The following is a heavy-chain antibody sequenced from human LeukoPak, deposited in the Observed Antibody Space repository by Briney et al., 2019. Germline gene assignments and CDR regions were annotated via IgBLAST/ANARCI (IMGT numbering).Heavy chain of an antibody. J-gene: IGHJ4*02. CDR3: ARAGYSSSWKGKYYFDY. CDR1: GFTFSDYY. D-gene: IGHD6-13*01. Sequence: GGSLRLSCASSGFTFSDYYMSWIRQSPGKGLEWISYISSSSSYTNDADSFKGRFTISRENAKNSLSLQMNSLRDEDTAVYYCARAGYSSSWKGKYYFDYWGQGTLVTVSS. CDR2: ISSSSSYT. V-gene: IGHV3-11*06.